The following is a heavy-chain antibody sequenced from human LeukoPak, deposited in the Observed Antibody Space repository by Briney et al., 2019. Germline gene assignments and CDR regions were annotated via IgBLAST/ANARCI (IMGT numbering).Heavy chain of an antibody. J-gene: IGHJ4*02. CDR2: ISGSSSYT. V-gene: IGHV3-11*06. CDR3: ASRRSGYENY. Sequence: GGSLRLSCAASGFTYSDYYMSWIRQAPGKGLEWVSYISGSSSYTNYADSVKGRFTISRDNAENSLFLQMNSLRAEDTAVYYCASRRSGYENYWGQGTLVTVSS. CDR1: GFTYSDYY. D-gene: IGHD5-12*01.